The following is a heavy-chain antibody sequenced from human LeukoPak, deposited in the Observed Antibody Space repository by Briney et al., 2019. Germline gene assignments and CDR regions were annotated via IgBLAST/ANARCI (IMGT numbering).Heavy chain of an antibody. CDR1: GFTFSSYS. CDR2: IYGGGTT. D-gene: IGHD5-18*01. J-gene: IGHJ4*02. CDR3: ARGGGYSYGLRFDY. Sequence: GGSLRLSCAASGFTFSSYSMNWVRQAPGKGLEWVSVIYGGGTTYYADSVKGRFTISRDNSKNTLYLQMNSLRAEDTAVYYCARGGGYSYGLRFDYWGQGTLVTVSS. V-gene: IGHV3-53*01.